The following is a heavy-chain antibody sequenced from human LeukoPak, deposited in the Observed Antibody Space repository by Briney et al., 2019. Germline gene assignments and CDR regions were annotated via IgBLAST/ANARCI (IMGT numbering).Heavy chain of an antibody. CDR3: GRGQTTVTN. J-gene: IGHJ4*02. CDR1: GFTFSSYW. Sequence: GGSLRLSCAASGFTFSSYWMSWVRQAPGKGLEWVANIKQDGNEKYYVDSVKGRFTISRDNAKNSLYLQMNSLRAEDTAVYFCGRGQTTVTNWGQGTLVTVSS. V-gene: IGHV3-7*03. CDR2: IKQDGNEK. D-gene: IGHD4-17*01.